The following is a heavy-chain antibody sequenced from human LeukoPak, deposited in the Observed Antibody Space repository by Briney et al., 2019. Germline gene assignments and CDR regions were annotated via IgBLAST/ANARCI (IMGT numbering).Heavy chain of an antibody. Sequence: GGSLRLSCAASGFTFSGSTMNWVRQAPGKGLEWVANIKQDGSEKYYVDSVKGRFTISRDNAKNSLYLQINSLRAEDTAIYYCARRGYYDSSGYDYWGQGTLVTVSS. J-gene: IGHJ4*02. CDR3: ARRGYYDSSGYDY. CDR2: IKQDGSEK. V-gene: IGHV3-7*01. CDR1: GFTFSGST. D-gene: IGHD3-22*01.